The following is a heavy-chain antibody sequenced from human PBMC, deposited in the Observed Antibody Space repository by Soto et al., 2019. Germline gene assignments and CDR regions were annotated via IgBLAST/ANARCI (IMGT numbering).Heavy chain of an antibody. D-gene: IGHD6-25*01. CDR2: ISTTSSYI. Sequence: EVQLVESGGGLVEPGGSLRLSCAASGFTFSRHSLNWVRQAPGKGLEWVSSISTTSSYIYYADSVKGRFTISRENAKNSLYLQMDSLRAEDTAVYYCARDGYSSGFDYWGQGTLVTVSS. V-gene: IGHV3-21*01. CDR3: ARDGYSSGFDY. CDR1: GFTFSRHS. J-gene: IGHJ4*02.